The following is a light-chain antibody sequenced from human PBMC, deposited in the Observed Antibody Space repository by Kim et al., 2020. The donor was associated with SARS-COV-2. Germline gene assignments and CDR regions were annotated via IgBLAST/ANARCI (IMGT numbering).Light chain of an antibody. V-gene: IGLV2-14*03. J-gene: IGLJ1*01. CDR3: SSYTSNSTYV. CDR1: GSDVGHYNH. Sequence: QSALTQPASVSGSPGQSITISCTGTGSDVGHYNHVSWYQQHPGKAPKLMIYDVSNRPSGASDRFSGSKSDNTASLTISGLQAEDEADYYCSSYTSNSTYVFGTGTKVTVL. CDR2: DVS.